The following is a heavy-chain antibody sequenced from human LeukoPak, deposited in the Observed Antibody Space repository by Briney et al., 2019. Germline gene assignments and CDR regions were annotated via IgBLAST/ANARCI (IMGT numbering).Heavy chain of an antibody. CDR3: ARIQSHYYYYMDA. CDR2: IYYSGST. J-gene: IGHJ6*03. Sequence: KSSETLSLTCTVSGGSISSYYWSWIRQPPGKGLEWIGYIYYSGSTNYNPSLKSRVTISVDTSKNQFSLKLSSVTAADTAVYYCARIQSHYYYYMDAWGKGTTVTVSS. V-gene: IGHV4-59*01. CDR1: GGSISSYY. D-gene: IGHD4-11*01.